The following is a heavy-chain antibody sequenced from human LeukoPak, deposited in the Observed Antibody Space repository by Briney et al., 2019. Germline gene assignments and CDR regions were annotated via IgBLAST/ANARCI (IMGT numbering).Heavy chain of an antibody. V-gene: IGHV4-59*11. CDR2: VRDTGST. CDR1: GGSLRCHY. CDR3: ATIKRGNIFGYFDF. J-gene: IGHJ4*02. D-gene: IGHD5-18*01. Sequence: SETLSLTCTVSGGSLRCHYWSWIRQSPGKGLEWIAYVRDTGSTKDNPSLTSRVALSADTSKNQFSLRLTSVTAADTAIYYCATIKRGNIFGYFDFWGQGILVTVSS.